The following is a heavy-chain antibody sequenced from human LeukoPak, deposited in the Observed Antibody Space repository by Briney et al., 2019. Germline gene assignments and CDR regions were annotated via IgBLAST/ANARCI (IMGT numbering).Heavy chain of an antibody. J-gene: IGHJ4*02. V-gene: IGHV3-23*01. CDR2: ISGSGGST. Sequence: GGSLRLSCAASGFTFSSYAMSGVRQAPGKALEWVSAISGSGGSTYYADSVKGRFTISRDNSKNTLYLQMNSLRAEDTAVYYCAKDVRLPKDYWGQGTLVTVSS. CDR3: AKDVRLPKDY. CDR1: GFTFSSYA. D-gene: IGHD3-16*01.